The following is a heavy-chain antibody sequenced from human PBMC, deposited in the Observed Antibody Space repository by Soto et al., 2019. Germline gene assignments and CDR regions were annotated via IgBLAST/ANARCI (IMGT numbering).Heavy chain of an antibody. D-gene: IGHD1-26*01. CDR2: ISYDGSNK. Sequence: VGSLRLSCAASGFTFSSYGMHWVRHSPGKWLEWVAVISYDGSNKYYADSVKGRFTISRDNSKNTLYLQMNSLRDEDTAVYYCAKDPGGSYFSPNNWFDPWGQGTLVTVSS. CDR3: AKDPGGSYFSPNNWFDP. J-gene: IGHJ5*02. V-gene: IGHV3-30*18. CDR1: GFTFSSYG.